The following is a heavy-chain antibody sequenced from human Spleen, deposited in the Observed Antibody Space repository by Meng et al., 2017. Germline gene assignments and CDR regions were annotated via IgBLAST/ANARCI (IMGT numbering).Heavy chain of an antibody. D-gene: IGHD5-18*01. CDR1: GFTFSSYW. CDR3: ARVGGYSYGRSYYYYYGMDV. J-gene: IGHJ6*02. CDR2: IKQDGSEK. Sequence: GESLKISRAASGFTFSSYWMSWVRQAPGKGLKWVANIKQDGSEKYYVDAVKGRFTISRDNVKNSLYLQMTSLRAEDTAVYYCARVGGYSYGRSYYYYYGMDVWGQGTTVTVSS. V-gene: IGHV3-7*04.